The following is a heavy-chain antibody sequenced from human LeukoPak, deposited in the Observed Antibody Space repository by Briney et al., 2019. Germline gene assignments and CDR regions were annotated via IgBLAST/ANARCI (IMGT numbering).Heavy chain of an antibody. CDR2: IYYTGNS. D-gene: IGHD1/OR15-1a*01. V-gene: IGHV4-39*01. J-gene: IGHJ4*02. CDR1: GGSISSSSHH. Sequence: PSETLSLTCTVSGGSISSSSHHWAWIRQPPGKGLDWIASIYYTGNSYYNPSLRSRLPISMDSSKDQFSLRLSSVTAADTAVYYCSREHYSTSDYWGQGILVTVSS. CDR3: SREHYSTSDY.